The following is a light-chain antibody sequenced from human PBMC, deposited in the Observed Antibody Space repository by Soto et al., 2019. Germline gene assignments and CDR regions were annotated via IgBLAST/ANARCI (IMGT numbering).Light chain of an antibody. CDR1: QSVSSSY. CDR3: QQRSEWPRT. V-gene: IGKV3D-20*02. CDR2: GAS. Sequence: EIVLTQSPGTLSLSPGERATLSCTASQSVSSSYLAWYQQKPGQSPRLLIYGASTRATGIPDRFSGSGSGTDFTLTISRLEPEDFAVYYCQQRSEWPRTFGQGTKVEIK. J-gene: IGKJ1*01.